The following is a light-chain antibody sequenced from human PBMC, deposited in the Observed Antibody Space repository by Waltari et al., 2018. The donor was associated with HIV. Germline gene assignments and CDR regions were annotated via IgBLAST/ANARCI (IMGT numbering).Light chain of an antibody. CDR2: QDT. J-gene: IGLJ2*01. V-gene: IGLV3-1*01. Sequence: SYDLTQPLSVSVSPGETASITCSGDDLTDKYAYWYQQKPGQSPSLVIYQDTQRPSGIPERFSGSSSGNTAALTISGTQPMDEADYFCQVWDRGTAVFGGGTKVTVL. CDR3: QVWDRGTAV. CDR1: DLTDKY.